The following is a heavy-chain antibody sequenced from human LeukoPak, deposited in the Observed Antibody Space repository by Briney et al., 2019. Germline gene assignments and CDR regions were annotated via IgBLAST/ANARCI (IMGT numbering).Heavy chain of an antibody. CDR3: ASHYGSGSSNWLDP. J-gene: IGHJ5*02. CDR1: GFTFSNYG. V-gene: IGHV3-23*01. D-gene: IGHD3-10*01. Sequence: GGSLRLSCAASGFTFSNYGMSWVRQAPGRGWEWVSAISGSGDSTYYADSVKGRFTISRDNSKNTLYLQMNSLRAEDTAVYYCASHYGSGSSNWLDPWGQGTLVAVSS. CDR2: ISGSGDST.